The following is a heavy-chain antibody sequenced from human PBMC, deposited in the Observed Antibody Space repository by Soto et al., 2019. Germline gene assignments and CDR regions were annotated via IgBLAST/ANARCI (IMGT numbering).Heavy chain of an antibody. D-gene: IGHD4-17*01. CDR2: IIPIFGTA. CDR3: AAPDYGDYWRVDY. Sequence: SVKVSCKASGGTFSSYAISWVRQAPGQGLEWMGGIIPIFGTANYAQKFQGRVTITRDMSTSTAYMELSSLRSEDTAVYYCAAPDYGDYWRVDYWGQGTLVTVSS. V-gene: IGHV1-69*05. CDR1: GGTFSSYA. J-gene: IGHJ4*02.